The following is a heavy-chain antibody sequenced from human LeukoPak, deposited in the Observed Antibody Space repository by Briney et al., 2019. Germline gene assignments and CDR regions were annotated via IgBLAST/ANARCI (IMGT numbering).Heavy chain of an antibody. Sequence: PSETLSLTCTVSGGSISSSSYYWGWIRQPPGKGPEWIGSIYYSGSTYYNPSLKSRVTISVDTSKNQFTLKLSSVTAADTAVYYCARHRPRGYDSSMGYYYYGMDVWGQGTTVTVSS. V-gene: IGHV4-39*06. CDR2: IYYSGST. CDR3: ARHRPRGYDSSMGYYYYGMDV. CDR1: GGSISSSSYY. D-gene: IGHD3-22*01. J-gene: IGHJ6*02.